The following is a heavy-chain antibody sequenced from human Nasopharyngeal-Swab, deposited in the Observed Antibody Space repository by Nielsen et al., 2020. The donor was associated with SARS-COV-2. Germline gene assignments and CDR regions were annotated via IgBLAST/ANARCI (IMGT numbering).Heavy chain of an antibody. CDR2: VVYSGRT. J-gene: IGHJ4*02. V-gene: IGHV4-59*01. CDR3: ARDRPVERWLQCFDY. Sequence: SETLSLTCTVSGGSISDYNWNWIRQPPGKGLEWVGCVVYSGRTNYSPSLKSRVTISVDTSKYQFSLKLSSVTAADTAVYYCARDRPVERWLQCFDYWGQGTLVTVSS. D-gene: IGHD5-24*01. CDR1: GGSISDYN.